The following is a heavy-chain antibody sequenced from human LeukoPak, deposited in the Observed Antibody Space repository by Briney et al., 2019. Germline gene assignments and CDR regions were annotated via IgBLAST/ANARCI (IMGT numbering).Heavy chain of an antibody. V-gene: IGHV3-21*01. D-gene: IGHD2/OR15-2a*01. CDR2: ISSSSNYI. CDR1: GFTFSSYW. J-gene: IGHJ3*02. CDR3: ARVSILIVPYYAFDI. Sequence: GGSLRLSCAVSGFTFSSYWMSWVRQAPGKGLEWVSSISSSSNYIYYADSVKGRFTISRDNAKNSLYLQMNSLRAEDTAVYYCARVSILIVPYYAFDIWGQGTMVTVSS.